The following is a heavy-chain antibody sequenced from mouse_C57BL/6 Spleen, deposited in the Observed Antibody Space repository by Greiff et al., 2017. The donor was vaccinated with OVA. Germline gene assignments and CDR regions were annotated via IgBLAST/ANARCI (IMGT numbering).Heavy chain of an antibody. Sequence: EVQLQQSGAELVRPGASVKLSCTASGFNIKDYYMNWVKQRPEKGLEWIGRLDPEDGDTEYAPKFQGKATLTADTSSNTAYLQLSSLTSEDTSVYYCTTLGDDYFEYWGQGTTLTVSS. CDR3: TTLGDDYFEY. J-gene: IGHJ2*01. CDR1: GFNIKDYY. CDR2: LDPEDGDT. D-gene: IGHD2-3*01. V-gene: IGHV14-1*01.